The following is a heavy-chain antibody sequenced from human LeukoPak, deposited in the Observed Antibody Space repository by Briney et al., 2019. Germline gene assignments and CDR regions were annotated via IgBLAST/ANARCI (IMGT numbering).Heavy chain of an antibody. Sequence: ASVEVSCKTSGYTFTSYDMNWVRQAAGQGLEWMGWTSPNTGYIYCARKFQGRMTMAANTATRTVYMELSSLRSEDTAVYYCATSRYCSNGVCPFDYWGQGTLVTVSS. D-gene: IGHD2-8*01. CDR1: GYTFTSYD. CDR3: ATSRYCSNGVCPFDY. V-gene: IGHV1-8*01. J-gene: IGHJ4*02. CDR2: TSPNTGYI.